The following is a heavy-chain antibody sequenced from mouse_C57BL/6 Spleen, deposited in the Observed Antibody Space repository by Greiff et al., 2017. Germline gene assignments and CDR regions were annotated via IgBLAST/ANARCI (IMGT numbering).Heavy chain of an antibody. CDR3: THYGNYVAY. V-gene: IGHV1-15*01. CDR2: IDPETGGT. J-gene: IGHJ3*01. D-gene: IGHD2-1*01. Sequence: VQLVESGAELVRPGASVTLSCKASGYTFTDYEMHWVKQTPVHGLEWIGAIDPETGGTAYNQKFKGKAILTADKSSSTAYMELRSLTSEDSAVYYCTHYGNYVAYWGQGTLVTVSA. CDR1: GYTFTDYE.